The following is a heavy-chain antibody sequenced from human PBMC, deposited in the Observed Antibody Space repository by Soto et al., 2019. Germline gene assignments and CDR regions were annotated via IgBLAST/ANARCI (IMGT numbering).Heavy chain of an antibody. CDR1: GFTVSSYY. Sequence: LRXSFAASGFTVSSYYMSWVRQAPGKGLEGVAVIYSSGSTYYADSVKGRFTISRHNSKNTLYLQMNSLRAEDTAVYYCSMVRDDAFDIWGQGTMVTVSS. CDR2: IYSSGST. J-gene: IGHJ3*02. CDR3: SMVRDDAFDI. D-gene: IGHD3-10*01. V-gene: IGHV3-53*04.